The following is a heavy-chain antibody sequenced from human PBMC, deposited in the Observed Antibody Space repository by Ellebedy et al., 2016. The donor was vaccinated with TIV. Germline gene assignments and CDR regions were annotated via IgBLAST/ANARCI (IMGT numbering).Heavy chain of an antibody. V-gene: IGHV3-74*01. CDR3: ARGIQYSYGPNWFDP. D-gene: IGHD5-18*01. J-gene: IGHJ5*02. CDR1: GFTFSSYW. Sequence: GGSLRLXXAASGFTFSSYWMHWVRQAPGKGLVWVSRINSDGSSTSYADSVKGRFTISRDNAKNTLYLQMNSLRAEDTAVYYCARGIQYSYGPNWFDPWGQGTLVTVSS. CDR2: INSDGSST.